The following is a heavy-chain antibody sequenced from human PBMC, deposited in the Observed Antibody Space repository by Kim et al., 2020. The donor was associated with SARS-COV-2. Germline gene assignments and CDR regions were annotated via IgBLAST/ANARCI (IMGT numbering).Heavy chain of an antibody. D-gene: IGHD3-10*01. Sequence: SETLSLTCAVYGGSFSGYYWSWIRQPPGKGPEWIGEINHSGRTNYNPSLKSRVTISVDTSKNQFSLRLTSVTAADTAVYYCARRLSNTSGWGSHYCDLWGQGTLVTVSS. CDR3: ARRLSNTSGWGSHYCDL. J-gene: IGHJ4*02. CDR2: INHSGRT. V-gene: IGHV4-34*01. CDR1: GGSFSGYY.